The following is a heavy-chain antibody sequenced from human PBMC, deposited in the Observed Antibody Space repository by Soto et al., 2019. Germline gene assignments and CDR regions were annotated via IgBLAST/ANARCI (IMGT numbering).Heavy chain of an antibody. CDR2: IYYSGST. D-gene: IGHD5-18*01. V-gene: IGHV4-39*01. CDR1: GGSFSSSSYY. CDR3: ARLRGYSYGSIDS. Sequence: PSETLSLTCTVSGGSFSSSSYYWGWIRQPPGKGLEWIGSIYYSGSTYYNPSLKSRVTMSVDPSKNQFSLKPSSVTAADTAVYYCARLRGYSYGSIDSWGQGTLVTVSS. J-gene: IGHJ4*02.